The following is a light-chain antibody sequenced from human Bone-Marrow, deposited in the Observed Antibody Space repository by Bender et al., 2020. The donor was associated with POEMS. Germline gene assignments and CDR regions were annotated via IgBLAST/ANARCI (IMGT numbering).Light chain of an antibody. Sequence: SSELTQSPSVSVSPGQTARITCSGEALSKQYSYWYQKKPGQAPALVIFKDTERPSGIPERFSGSSSGTTVTLTIRGVQGEDEADYYCQSADSSGTTVLFGGGTKLSVL. V-gene: IGLV3-25*03. CDR2: KDT. CDR3: QSADSSGTTVL. J-gene: IGLJ2*01. CDR1: ALSKQY.